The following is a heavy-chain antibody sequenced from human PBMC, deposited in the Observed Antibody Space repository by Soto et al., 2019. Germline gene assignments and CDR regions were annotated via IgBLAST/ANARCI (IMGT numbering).Heavy chain of an antibody. V-gene: IGHV4-31*03. D-gene: IGHD3-10*01. J-gene: IGHJ4*02. CDR2: IYYSGST. CDR3: ARCNRWFGSRHDY. Sequence: QVQLQESGPGLVKPSPTLSLTCTVSGGSISSGGYYWSWIRQHPGKGLEWIGYIYYSGSTYYNPSLKSRVTISVDTSKSQFSLKLSSVTAADTAVYYCARCNRWFGSRHDYWGQGTLVTVSS. CDR1: GGSISSGGYY.